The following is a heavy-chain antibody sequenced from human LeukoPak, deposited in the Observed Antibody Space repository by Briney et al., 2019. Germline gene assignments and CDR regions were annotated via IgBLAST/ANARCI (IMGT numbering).Heavy chain of an antibody. D-gene: IGHD6-25*01. V-gene: IGHV6-1*01. CDR2: TYYRSKWYN. CDR3: ARDLVVAAPPYYYYGMDV. J-gene: IGHJ6*02. CDR1: GDSVSSNSAA. Sequence: SQTLSLTCAISGDSVSSNSAAWNWIRQSPSRGLEWLGRTYYRSKWYNDYAVSVKSRITINPDTSKNQFSLQLNSVTPEDTAVCYCARDLVVAAPPYYYYGMDVWGQGTTVTVSS.